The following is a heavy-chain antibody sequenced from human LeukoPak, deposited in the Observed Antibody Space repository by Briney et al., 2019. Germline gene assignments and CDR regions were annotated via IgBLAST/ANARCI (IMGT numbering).Heavy chain of an antibody. J-gene: IGHJ4*02. D-gene: IGHD3-22*01. Sequence: SETLSLTCTVSGGSISSYYWSWIRQPPGKGLEWIGYIYYSGSTYYNPSLKSRVTISVDTSKNQFSLKLSSVTAEDTAVYYCAREGDYDSSGYLSSFDYWGQGTLVTVSS. V-gene: IGHV4-59*12. CDR1: GGSISSYY. CDR3: AREGDYDSSGYLSSFDY. CDR2: IYYSGST.